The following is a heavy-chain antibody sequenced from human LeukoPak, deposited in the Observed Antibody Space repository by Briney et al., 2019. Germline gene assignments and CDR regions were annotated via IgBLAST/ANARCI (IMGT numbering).Heavy chain of an antibody. CDR3: ARVKYRSSWYEGDWFDP. CDR2: INHSGST. Sequence: SETLSLTCAVCGGSFSGYYWSWIRQPPGKGLEWIGEINHSGSTNYNPSLKSRVTISVDTSKNQFSLKLSSVTAADTAVYYCARVKYRSSWYEGDWFDPWGQGTLVTVSS. CDR1: GGSFSGYY. V-gene: IGHV4-34*01. J-gene: IGHJ5*02. D-gene: IGHD6-13*01.